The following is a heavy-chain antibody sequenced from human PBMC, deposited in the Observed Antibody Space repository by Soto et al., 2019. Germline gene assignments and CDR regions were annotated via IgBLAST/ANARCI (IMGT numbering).Heavy chain of an antibody. J-gene: IGHJ4*02. CDR2: ISGSGGST. CDR1: GFTFSSYA. CDR3: AKDEYYYSRSGYYIFDS. Sequence: GGSLRLSCAASGFTFSSYAMSWVRQAPGKGLEWVSAISGSGGSTYYADSVKGRFTISRDNSKKTLYLQMNSLRPEDTALYYCAKDEYYYSRSGYYIFDSWGQGTLVTVSS. D-gene: IGHD3-22*01. V-gene: IGHV3-23*01.